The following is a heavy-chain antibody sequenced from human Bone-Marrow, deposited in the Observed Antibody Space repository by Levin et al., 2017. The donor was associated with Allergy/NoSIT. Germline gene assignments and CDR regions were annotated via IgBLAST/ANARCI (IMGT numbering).Heavy chain of an antibody. CDR1: GFTLSDYY. CDR3: AREKVTMMVEIIESSFDF. J-gene: IGHJ4*02. Sequence: GESLKISCAASGFTLSDYYMSWIRQAPGKGLEWVLYISSRGTTMYLADSVKGRFTISRDNSKNTLYLQMNSLRREDTAMYYCAREKVTMMVEIIESSFDFWGQGTLVTVSS. V-gene: IGHV3-11*04. CDR2: ISSRGTTM. D-gene: IGHD3-22*01.